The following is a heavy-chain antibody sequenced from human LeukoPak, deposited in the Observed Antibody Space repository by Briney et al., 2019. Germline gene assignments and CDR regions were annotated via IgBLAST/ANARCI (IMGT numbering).Heavy chain of an antibody. V-gene: IGHV3-23*01. D-gene: IGHD1-26*01. J-gene: IGHJ4*02. CDR2: ISGSGDTT. Sequence: PGGSLRLSCAASGFTFSSYAMSWVRQAPGKGLEWVSGISGSGDTTYYADSVKGRFTISRDNAKNSLYLQMNSLRAEDTAVYYCARDKIVGATHFDYWGQGTLVTVSS. CDR3: ARDKIVGATHFDY. CDR1: GFTFSSYA.